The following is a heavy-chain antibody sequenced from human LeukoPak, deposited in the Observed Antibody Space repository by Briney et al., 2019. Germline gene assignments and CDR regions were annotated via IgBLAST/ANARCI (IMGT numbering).Heavy chain of an antibody. Sequence: GGSLRLSCAASGFTFSRYAMSWVRQAPGKGLEWVSAISGSGGSTYYADSVKGRFTISRDNSKNTLYLQMNSLRAEDTAVYYCAKGKGVVPAAIRGGNWFDPWGQGTLVTVSS. CDR3: AKGKGVVPAAIRGGNWFDP. J-gene: IGHJ5*02. V-gene: IGHV3-23*01. CDR1: GFTFSRYA. CDR2: ISGSGGST. D-gene: IGHD2-2*01.